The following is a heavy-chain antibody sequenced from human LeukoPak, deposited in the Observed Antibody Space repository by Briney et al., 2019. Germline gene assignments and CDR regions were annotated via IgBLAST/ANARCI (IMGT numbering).Heavy chain of an antibody. Sequence: GESLRLSCAASGFTFSSYAMSWVRQAPGKGLESVSVITGSGGSTYYADSVKGRLTISRDNSKNTLYLQMSSLRVEDTAVYYCAKTGGSGSCGLQNYYYMDVWGRGTTANVSS. CDR3: AKTGGSGSCGLQNYYYMDV. D-gene: IGHD3-10*01. V-gene: IGHV3-23*01. CDR2: ITGSGGST. CDR1: GFTFSSYA. J-gene: IGHJ6*03.